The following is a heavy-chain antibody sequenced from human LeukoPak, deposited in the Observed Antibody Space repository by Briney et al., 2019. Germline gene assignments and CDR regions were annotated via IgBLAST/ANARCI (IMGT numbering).Heavy chain of an antibody. J-gene: IGHJ4*02. V-gene: IGHV4-34*01. CDR3: ARRRCSGGSCYEGFDY. CDR1: GFTFDTYA. D-gene: IGHD2-15*01. CDR2: INHSGST. Sequence: PGGSLRLSCAASGFTFDTYAMAWVRQPPGKGLEWIGEINHSGSTNYNPSLKSRVTISVDTSKNQFSLKLSSVTAADTAVYYCARRRCSGGSCYEGFDYWGQGTLVTVSS.